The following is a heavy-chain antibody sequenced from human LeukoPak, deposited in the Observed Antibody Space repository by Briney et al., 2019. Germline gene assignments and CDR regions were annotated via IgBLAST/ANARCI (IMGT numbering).Heavy chain of an antibody. CDR3: AKDGLGVRGVTDASYFDY. D-gene: IGHD3-10*01. Sequence: PGGSLRLSCAASGFTLSNYAMSWVRQAPGKGLEWVSAISGSGDSTYYADSVKGRFTISRDNSKNTLYLQMNSLRAEDTAVYYCAKDGLGVRGVTDASYFDYWGQGTLVTVSS. J-gene: IGHJ4*02. CDR1: GFTLSNYA. CDR2: ISGSGDST. V-gene: IGHV3-23*01.